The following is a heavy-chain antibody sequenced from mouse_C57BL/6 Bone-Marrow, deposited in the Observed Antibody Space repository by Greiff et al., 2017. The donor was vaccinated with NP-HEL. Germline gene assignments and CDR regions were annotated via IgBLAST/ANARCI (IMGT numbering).Heavy chain of an antibody. CDR3: ARSGRYGNYYAMDY. J-gene: IGHJ4*01. D-gene: IGHD2-14*01. CDR2: IWTGGGT. Sequence: VQGVESGPGLVAPSQSLSITCTVSGFSLTSYAISWVRQPPGKGLEWLGVIWTGGGTNYNSALKSRLSISKDNSKSQVFLKMNSLQTDDTARYYCARSGRYGNYYAMDYWGQGTSVTVSS. V-gene: IGHV2-9-1*01. CDR1: GFSLTSYA.